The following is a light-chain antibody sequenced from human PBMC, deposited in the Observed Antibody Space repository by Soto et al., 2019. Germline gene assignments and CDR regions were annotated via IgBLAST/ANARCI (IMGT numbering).Light chain of an antibody. CDR2: DAS. J-gene: IGKJ1*01. CDR3: QQYQSSWT. CDR1: QGISNF. V-gene: IGKV1-5*01. Sequence: DIQMTQSPAPLSASVGDRVTITCRASQGISNFLAWYQQKPGKAPNLLIYDASSLESGVPSRFSGSGSGTEFTLTISSLQPDDFATYYCQQYQSSWTFGQGTKV.